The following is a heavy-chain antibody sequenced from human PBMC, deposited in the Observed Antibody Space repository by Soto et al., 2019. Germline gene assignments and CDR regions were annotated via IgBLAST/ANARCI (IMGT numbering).Heavy chain of an antibody. CDR2: IYYSGRT. V-gene: IGHV4-30-4*01. J-gene: IGHJ4*02. CDR3: ASGKGXDGSHYLDN. D-gene: IGHD1-26*01. Sequence: SETLSLTCTVSGVPISTDDYYWTWIRQPPGKGLEWIGYIYYSGRTYYNWSLKSRVTISIDTSKNQFSLNLSSVTAADTAVYYCASGKGXDGSHYLDNWGQGTLVTVS. CDR1: GVPISTDDYY.